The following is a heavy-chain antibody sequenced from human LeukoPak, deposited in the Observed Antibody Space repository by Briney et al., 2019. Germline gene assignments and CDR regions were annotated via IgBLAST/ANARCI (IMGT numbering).Heavy chain of an antibody. V-gene: IGHV1-8*01. CDR1: GYTFTSYD. CDR2: MNPNSGNT. J-gene: IGHJ4*02. Sequence: ASVKGSCKASGYTFTSYDINWVRQATGQGLEWMGWMNPNSGNTGYAQKFQGRVTMTRNTSISTAYMELSSLRSEDTAVYYCARGRWAYYYDSSGYKYWGQGTLVTVSS. CDR3: ARGRWAYYYDSSGYKY. D-gene: IGHD3-22*01.